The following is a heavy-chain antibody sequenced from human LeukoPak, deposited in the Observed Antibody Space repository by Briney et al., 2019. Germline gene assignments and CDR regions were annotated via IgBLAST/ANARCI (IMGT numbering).Heavy chain of an antibody. Sequence: PGGSLRLSCAASGFTFSSYAMSWVRQAPGKGLEWVSAISGSGGSTYYADSVKGRFTISRDNSKNTLYLQMNSLRAEDTAVYYCARDYCSGGSCYRAWADYWGQGTLVTVSS. CDR3: ARDYCSGGSCYRAWADY. J-gene: IGHJ4*02. CDR1: GFTFSSYA. CDR2: ISGSGGST. D-gene: IGHD2-15*01. V-gene: IGHV3-23*01.